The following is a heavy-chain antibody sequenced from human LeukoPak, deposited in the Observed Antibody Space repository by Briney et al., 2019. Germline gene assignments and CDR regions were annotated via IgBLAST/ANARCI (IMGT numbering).Heavy chain of an antibody. CDR2: VSGSASNT. J-gene: IGHJ4*02. CDR3: AKGFQTYGELSFDV. Sequence: GGSLRLSCAASGFTFSNYAMSWVRQAPGKGLEWVSTVSGSASNTYYADSVKGRFTISRDDSKTTLYLQMNSLRADDTAVYYCAKGFQTYGELSFDVWGQGTLVAVSS. D-gene: IGHD4-17*01. CDR1: GFTFSNYA. V-gene: IGHV3-23*01.